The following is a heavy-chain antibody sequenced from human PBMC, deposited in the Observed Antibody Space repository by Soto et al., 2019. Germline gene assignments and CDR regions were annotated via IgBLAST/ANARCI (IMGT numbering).Heavy chain of an antibody. CDR3: SRDARTTTVVIF. CDR1: GFTFSSYG. J-gene: IGHJ4*01. V-gene: IGHV3-30*03. CDR2: ISYDGSNK. Sequence: PGGSLRLSCAASGFTFSSYGMHWVRQAPGKGLEWVAVISYDGSNKYYADSVKGRFTISRDNSKNTLYLQMNSLTAEDTAVYYCSRDARTTTVVIFWGQGTLVTVSS. D-gene: IGHD2-21*01.